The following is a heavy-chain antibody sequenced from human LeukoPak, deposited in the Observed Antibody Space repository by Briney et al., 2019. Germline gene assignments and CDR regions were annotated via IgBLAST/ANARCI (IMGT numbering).Heavy chain of an antibody. CDR2: IYYSGST. Sequence: SETLSLTCAVSGGSISSYYWSWIRQPPGKGLEWIGYIYYSGSTSYKPSLKSRVTISVDTSKNQFSLKLRSVTAADTAVYYCARETSQKGAHYMDVWGKGTTVTISS. CDR1: GGSISSYY. D-gene: IGHD3-16*01. V-gene: IGHV4-59*01. J-gene: IGHJ6*03. CDR3: ARETSQKGAHYMDV.